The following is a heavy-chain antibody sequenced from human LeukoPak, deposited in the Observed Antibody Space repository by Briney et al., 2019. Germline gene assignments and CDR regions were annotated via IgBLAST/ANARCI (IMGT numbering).Heavy chain of an antibody. V-gene: IGHV3-23*01. CDR3: AKDGPGGDYYYYGMDV. Sequence: PGGSLRLSCAASGFTFSSYAMSWVRQAPGKGLEWVSAISGSGGSTYYADSVKGRFTISRDNSKSTLYLQMNSLRAEDTAVYYCAKDGPGGDYYYYGMDVWGKGTTVTVSS. CDR2: ISGSGGST. D-gene: IGHD3-10*01. J-gene: IGHJ6*04. CDR1: GFTFSSYA.